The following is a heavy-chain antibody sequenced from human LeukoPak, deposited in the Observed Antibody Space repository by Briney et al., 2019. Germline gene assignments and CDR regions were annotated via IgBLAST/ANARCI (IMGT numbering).Heavy chain of an antibody. CDR1: GFTFSSYS. Sequence: PGGSLRLSCAASGFTFSSYSMNWVRQAPGKGLEWVSSISSSSSYIYYADSVKGRFTISRDNAKNSLYLQMNSLRAEDTAVYYRARGLYSSGWYSHYWGQGTLVTVSS. J-gene: IGHJ4*02. V-gene: IGHV3-21*01. CDR3: ARGLYSSGWYSHY. D-gene: IGHD6-19*01. CDR2: ISSSSSYI.